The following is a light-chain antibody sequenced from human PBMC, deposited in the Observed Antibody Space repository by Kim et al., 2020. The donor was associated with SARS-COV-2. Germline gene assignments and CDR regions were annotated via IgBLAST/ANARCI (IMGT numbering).Light chain of an antibody. Sequence: ALGQTVRITGQGDSLRSYYASWYQKKPGQAPVLVIYEKNNRPSGIPDRFSGSSSGNTASLTITGAQAEDEADYYCNSRESGVNHVVFGGGTQLTVL. CDR2: EKN. CDR1: SLRSYY. V-gene: IGLV3-19*01. J-gene: IGLJ3*02. CDR3: NSRESGVNHVV.